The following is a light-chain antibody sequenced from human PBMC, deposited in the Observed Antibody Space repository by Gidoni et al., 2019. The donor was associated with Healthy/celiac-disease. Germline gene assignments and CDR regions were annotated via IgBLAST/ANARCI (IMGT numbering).Light chain of an antibody. CDR1: QSLVYSDGNTY. Sequence: DVVIPQCPLSLPVTLGQPASISCRSSQSLVYSDGNTYLNWFQQRPGQSRRRLFYKVFNRDSAVPERLRGSVSGTDFTLKISRVEAEDVGVYYCMQGTNWPLFTFGPGTKVDIK. J-gene: IGKJ3*01. V-gene: IGKV2-30*01. CDR3: MQGTNWPLFT. CDR2: KVF.